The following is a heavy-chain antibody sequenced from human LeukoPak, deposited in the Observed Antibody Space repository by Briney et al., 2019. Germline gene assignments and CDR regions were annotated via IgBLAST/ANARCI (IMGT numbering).Heavy chain of an antibody. V-gene: IGHV3-66*01. CDR2: FYSRGTI. CDR1: GFTVSSNY. J-gene: IGHJ4*02. D-gene: IGHD1-26*01. Sequence: QSGGSLRLSCAASGFTVSSNYMSWVRQAPGKGLEWVSVFYSRGTIYYADSVKGRFTISRDNSKNTLYLQMNSLRAEDTAVYYCARGGGSSSYFDYWGQGTLVTVSS. CDR3: ARGGGSSSYFDY.